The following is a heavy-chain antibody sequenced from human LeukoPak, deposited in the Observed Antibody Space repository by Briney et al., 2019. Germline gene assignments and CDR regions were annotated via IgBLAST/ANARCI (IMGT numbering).Heavy chain of an antibody. J-gene: IGHJ4*02. CDR1: GGTFSGYY. CDR3: ARSDIVATIGV. Sequence: SETLSLTCAVYGGTFSGYYWSWIRQPPGKRLEWVGESNDSGGTNYNPSLKSRVTISADKSKNQVSLKLTSVTAADTAVYYCARSDIVATIGVWGQGTLVTVSS. CDR2: SNDSGGT. D-gene: IGHD5-12*01. V-gene: IGHV4-34*01.